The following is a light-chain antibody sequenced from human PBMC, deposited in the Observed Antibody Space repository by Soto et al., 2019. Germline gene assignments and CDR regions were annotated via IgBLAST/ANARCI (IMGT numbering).Light chain of an antibody. V-gene: IGLV1-40*01. J-gene: IGLJ2*01. CDR1: SSNIGAGYD. Sequence: HSVLTQPPSVSGAPGQRVTISCTGSSSNIGAGYDVHWYQQLPGTAPKLLIYGNTNRPSGVPDRFSASKSGTSASLAITGLQAEDEADYYCQSYDSSLGAYVVFGGGTKLTVL. CDR3: QSYDSSLGAYVV. CDR2: GNT.